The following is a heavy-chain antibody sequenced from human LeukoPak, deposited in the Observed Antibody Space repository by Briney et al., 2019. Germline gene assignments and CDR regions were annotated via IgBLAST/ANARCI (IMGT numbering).Heavy chain of an antibody. Sequence: ASVKVSCKVSGYTLTELSMHWVRQAPGKGLEWMGGFDPEDGETIYAQKFQGRVTMTEDTSTDTAYMELSSLRSEDTAVYYCARGYYGSGSYTYDYWGQGTLVTVSS. J-gene: IGHJ4*02. CDR3: ARGYYGSGSYTYDY. CDR2: FDPEDGET. D-gene: IGHD3-10*01. CDR1: GYTLTELS. V-gene: IGHV1-24*01.